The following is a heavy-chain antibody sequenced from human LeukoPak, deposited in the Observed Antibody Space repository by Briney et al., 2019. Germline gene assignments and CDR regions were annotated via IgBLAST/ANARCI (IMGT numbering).Heavy chain of an antibody. D-gene: IGHD5-12*01. V-gene: IGHV1-69*05. CDR1: VGTFSSYA. Sequence: AVKVSCKASVGTFSSYAISWVRQAPGQGLEWMGRIIPIFGTANYAQKFQGRVTITTDESTSTAYMELSSLRSEDTAVYYCARATSTRGYSGSNWFDPWGQGTLVTVSS. J-gene: IGHJ5*02. CDR2: IIPIFGTA. CDR3: ARATSTRGYSGSNWFDP.